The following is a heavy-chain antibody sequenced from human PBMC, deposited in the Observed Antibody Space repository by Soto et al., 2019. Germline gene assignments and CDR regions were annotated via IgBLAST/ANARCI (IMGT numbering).Heavy chain of an antibody. CDR3: VNQRESWLFDY. J-gene: IGHJ4*02. D-gene: IGHD6-13*01. CDR2: ISHDGSKT. Sequence: PGGSLRLSCAASGFTFSNYAVTWVRQAPGKGLEWVAVISHDGSKTNYADSVKGRFTISRDNSKNTLYLQMSSLRAEDTAVYYCVNQRESWLFDYWGQGTLVTVSS. V-gene: IGHV3-30*18. CDR1: GFTFSNYA.